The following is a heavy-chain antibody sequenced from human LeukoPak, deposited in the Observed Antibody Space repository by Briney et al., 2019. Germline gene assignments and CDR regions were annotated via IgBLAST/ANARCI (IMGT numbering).Heavy chain of an antibody. D-gene: IGHD6-13*01. Sequence: GGSLRLPCAASGFTFSSYSMNWVRQAPGKGLEWVSSISSSSSYIYYADSVKGRFTISRDNAKNSLYLQMNSLRAEDTAVYYCAKYPGIAAAGTTSDFDYWGQGTLVTVSS. CDR2: ISSSSSYI. CDR3: AKYPGIAAAGTTSDFDY. J-gene: IGHJ4*02. V-gene: IGHV3-21*01. CDR1: GFTFSSYS.